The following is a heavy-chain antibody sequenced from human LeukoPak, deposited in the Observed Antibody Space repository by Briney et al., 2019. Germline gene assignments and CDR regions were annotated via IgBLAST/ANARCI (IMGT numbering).Heavy chain of an antibody. V-gene: IGHV1-18*04. CDR1: GYTFTGYY. CDR2: ISAYNGNT. CDR3: ARVRDIVVVPAAIRWFDY. D-gene: IGHD2-2*01. Sequence: ASVKVSCKASGYTFTGYYMHWVRQAPGQGLEWMGWISAYNGNTNYAQKLQGRVTMTTDTSTSTAYMELRSLRSDDTAVYYCARVRDIVVVPAAIRWFDYWGQGTLVTVSS. J-gene: IGHJ4*02.